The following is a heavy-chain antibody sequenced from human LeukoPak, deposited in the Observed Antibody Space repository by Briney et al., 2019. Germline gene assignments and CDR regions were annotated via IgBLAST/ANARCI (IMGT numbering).Heavy chain of an antibody. Sequence: ASVKVSCKASGYTFTGYYMHWVRQAPGQGLDWMGWINPNSGGTHYAQKFQGRVTMTRDTSINTAYMELTSLRSDDTAVYYCAREGAAAADVNWFDPWGQGTVVTVSS. V-gene: IGHV1-2*02. D-gene: IGHD6-13*01. CDR2: INPNSGGT. CDR3: AREGAAAADVNWFDP. J-gene: IGHJ5*02. CDR1: GYTFTGYY.